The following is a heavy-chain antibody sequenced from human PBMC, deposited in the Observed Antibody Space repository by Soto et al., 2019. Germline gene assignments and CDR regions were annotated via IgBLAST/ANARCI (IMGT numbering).Heavy chain of an antibody. CDR3: TRVGYGSGKDFDY. Sequence: EVQVVESGGGLVQTGGSLRLSCAASGFTFTNYWMHWVRQAPGKGLVWVSRINTDESSTEYADSVKGRFTISRDNAKNTLYLQMTSLGADDTAVYYCTRVGYGSGKDFDYWGQGTLVTVSS. CDR1: GFTFTNYW. V-gene: IGHV3-74*03. J-gene: IGHJ4*02. CDR2: INTDESST. D-gene: IGHD3-10*01.